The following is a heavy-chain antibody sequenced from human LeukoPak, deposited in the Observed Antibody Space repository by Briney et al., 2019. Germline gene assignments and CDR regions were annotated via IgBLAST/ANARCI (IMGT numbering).Heavy chain of an antibody. D-gene: IGHD1-26*01. CDR1: GFTFSSSA. CDR3: AADPLHSGSYYDYYYYMDV. V-gene: IGHV1-58*01. CDR2: IVVGSGNT. Sequence: GASVKVSCKASGFTFSSSAVQWVRQARGQRLEWIGWIVVGSGNTKYAQKFQERVTITRDMSTSTAYMELSSLRSEDTAVYYCAADPLHSGSYYDYYYYMDVWGKGTTVTVSS. J-gene: IGHJ6*03.